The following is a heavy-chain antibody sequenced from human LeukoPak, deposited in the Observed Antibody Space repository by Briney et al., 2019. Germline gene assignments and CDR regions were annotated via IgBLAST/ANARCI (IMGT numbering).Heavy chain of an antibody. D-gene: IGHD6-13*01. CDR2: ISSSSSYI. Sequence: GGSLRLSCAASGFTFSTFAMIWVRQAPGKGLEWVSSISSSSSYIYYADSVKGRFTISRDNAKNSLYLQMDSLRAEDTAVYYCARDDIAAAGHAFYYYMDVWGKGTTVTISS. CDR1: GFTFSTFA. V-gene: IGHV3-21*01. J-gene: IGHJ6*03. CDR3: ARDDIAAAGHAFYYYMDV.